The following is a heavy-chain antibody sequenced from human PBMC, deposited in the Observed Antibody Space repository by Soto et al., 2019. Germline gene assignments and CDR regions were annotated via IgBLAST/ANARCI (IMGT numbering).Heavy chain of an antibody. Sequence: SETLSLTCTVSGGSITDYSWVWIRQPAGKGLEWIGRIFSSCSTSYNPSLKGRITMSLDTSKNQFSLKLNSATATDTAVYFCARDQGVVVTADNWFDPWGQGTLVTSPQ. V-gene: IGHV4-4*07. J-gene: IGHJ5*02. CDR3: ARDQGVVVTADNWFDP. CDR2: IFSSCST. CDR1: GGSITDYS. D-gene: IGHD2-21*02.